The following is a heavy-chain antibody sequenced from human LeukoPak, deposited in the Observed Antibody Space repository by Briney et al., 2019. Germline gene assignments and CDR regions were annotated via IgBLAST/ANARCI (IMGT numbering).Heavy chain of an antibody. D-gene: IGHD2-15*01. J-gene: IGHJ4*02. CDR3: ARGSVVAATRDY. Sequence: PSETLSLTCAVSGYSISSGYYWGWIRQPPGKGLEWIGSIYHSGSTYYNPSLKSRVTISVDTSKNQFSLKLSSVTAADTAVYYCARGSVVAATRDYWGQGTLVTVSS. V-gene: IGHV4-38-2*01. CDR2: IYHSGST. CDR1: GYSISSGYY.